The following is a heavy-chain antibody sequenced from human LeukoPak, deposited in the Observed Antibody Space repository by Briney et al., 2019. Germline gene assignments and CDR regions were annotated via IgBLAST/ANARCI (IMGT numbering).Heavy chain of an antibody. CDR1: GYSFTSYW. Sequence: GESLKISCKGSGYSFTSYWIGWVRQMPGKGLEWMGIIYPGDSDTRYSPSLQGQVTISADKSISTAYLQWSSLKASDTAMYYCATSTYYYGSGSDYYFDYWGQGTLVTVSS. D-gene: IGHD3-10*01. J-gene: IGHJ4*02. V-gene: IGHV5-51*01. CDR2: IYPGDSDT. CDR3: ATSTYYYGSGSDYYFDY.